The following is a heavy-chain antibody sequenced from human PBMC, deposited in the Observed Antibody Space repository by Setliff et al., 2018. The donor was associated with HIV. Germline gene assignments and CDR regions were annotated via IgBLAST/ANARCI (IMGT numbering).Heavy chain of an antibody. D-gene: IGHD3-3*01. Sequence: AGGSLRLSCAASGFTFSSYAMNWVRQAPGRGLEWVSYISGTGSTIYYADSVKGRFTISRDNAKNSLSLQMNSLRAEDTAVYYCAREGRITSFGVIIPGSNALDVWGQGTTVTVSS. CDR2: ISGTGSTI. CDR3: AREGRITSFGVIIPGSNALDV. CDR1: GFTFSSYA. J-gene: IGHJ6*02. V-gene: IGHV3-48*03.